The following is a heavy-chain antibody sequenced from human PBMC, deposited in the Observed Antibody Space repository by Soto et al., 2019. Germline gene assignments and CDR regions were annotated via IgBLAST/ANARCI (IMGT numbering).Heavy chain of an antibody. D-gene: IGHD3-9*01. CDR2: ISYDGSNK. J-gene: IGHJ5*02. CDR1: GFTFSSYG. CDR3: EKDHYDILTGFIDP. Sequence: SLRLSFSASGFTFSSYGMHWVLHAPFNGLEWVAVISYDGSNKYYADYVKGRLTISRDNSKNTLYLQMNSLRAEDTAVYYCEKDHYDILTGFIDPWGQGTLVPVSS. V-gene: IGHV3-30*18.